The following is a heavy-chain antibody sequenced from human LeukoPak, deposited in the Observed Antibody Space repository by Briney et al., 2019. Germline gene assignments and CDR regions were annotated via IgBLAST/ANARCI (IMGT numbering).Heavy chain of an antibody. Sequence: PGGSLRLSCAASGPTFSSYAMSWVRQAPGKGLEWVSAISGSDDSTYYADSVKGRFTISRDNSKNTLYLQMNSLRAEDTALYYCARVAKERVGGVSYFDYWGHGTLVTVSS. D-gene: IGHD1-1*01. CDR2: ISGSDDST. V-gene: IGHV3-23*01. J-gene: IGHJ4*01. CDR1: GPTFSSYA. CDR3: ARVAKERVGGVSYFDY.